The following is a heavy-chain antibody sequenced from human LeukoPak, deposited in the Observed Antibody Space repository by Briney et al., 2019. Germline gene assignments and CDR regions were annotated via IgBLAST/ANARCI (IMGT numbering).Heavy chain of an antibody. CDR1: GFIFSSYD. D-gene: IGHD3-22*01. CDR2: IGATRDT. V-gene: IGHV3-13*01. CDR3: ARLLATFTTWDY. Sequence: GGSLRLSCAASGFIFSSYDMHWVRQAAGKSLEWVSAIGATRDTYYADSVKGRFTISREDAKNSLYLQMNSLRAGDTAVYYCARLLATFTTWDYWGQGTLVTVSS. J-gene: IGHJ4*02.